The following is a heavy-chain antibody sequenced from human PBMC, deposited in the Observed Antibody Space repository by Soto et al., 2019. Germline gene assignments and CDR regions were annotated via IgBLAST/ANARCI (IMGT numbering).Heavy chain of an antibody. D-gene: IGHD6-13*01. CDR2: ISFDGTNK. CDR1: GFTFSDYD. J-gene: IGHJ6*02. V-gene: IGHV3-30-3*01. CDR3: ARDRLGLIGQQMARFYYYGMDV. Sequence: GGSLRLSCAASGFTFSDYDMHWVRQAPGKGLEWVAVISFDGTNKYYAGYVRGRFNVSRDNFKNTLYMEVKNLRVKDTAVYFCARDRLGLIGQQMARFYYYGMDVWGQGTTVTVSS.